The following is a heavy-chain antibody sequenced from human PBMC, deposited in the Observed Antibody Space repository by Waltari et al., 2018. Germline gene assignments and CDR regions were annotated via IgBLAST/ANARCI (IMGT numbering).Heavy chain of an antibody. J-gene: IGHJ5*02. CDR3: VRDGSSIANSRSDNWFDH. CDR2: IGGRGIST. V-gene: IGHV3-23*01. Sequence: EVQLFESGGGLVQPVGSLILARAASGLYFGGISLSLVGQAPGKGLEWVSSIGGRGISTLYTDSVKGRCTISRDNSKNMLHLQLNSLRAADTAVYYCVRDGSSIANSRSDNWFDHWGQGTLVTVSS. D-gene: IGHD6-19*01. CDR1: GLYFGGIS.